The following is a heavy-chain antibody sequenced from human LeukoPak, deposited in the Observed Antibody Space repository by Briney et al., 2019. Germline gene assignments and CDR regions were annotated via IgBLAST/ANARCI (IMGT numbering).Heavy chain of an antibody. J-gene: IGHJ4*02. CDR2: MFYSGNT. CDR1: GGSISSSSNY. CDR3: ATLTWIPDYYDSYGYFDY. Sequence: SETLSLTCTVSGGSISSSSNYWGWIRQPPGKGLEWIGSMFYSGNTYNNPSLKSRVTMSVDTSKNQFSLKLTSVTAADTAVYYCATLTWIPDYYDSYGYFDYWGQGTLVTVSS. D-gene: IGHD3-22*01. V-gene: IGHV4-39*01.